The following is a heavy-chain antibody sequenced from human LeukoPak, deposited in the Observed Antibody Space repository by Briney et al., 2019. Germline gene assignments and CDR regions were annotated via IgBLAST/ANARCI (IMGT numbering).Heavy chain of an antibody. CDR1: GYTFTSYD. V-gene: IGHV1-8*02. D-gene: IGHD6-13*01. CDR2: MNPNRGNT. CDR3: ARVGKSAAAGTPRY. Sequence: ASVKVSCKASGYTFTSYDINWVRQATGQGLEWMGWMNPNRGNTGYAQKFQGRVTMTRNTSISTAYMELSSLRSEDTAVYYCARVGKSAAAGTPRYWGQGTLVTVSS. J-gene: IGHJ4*02.